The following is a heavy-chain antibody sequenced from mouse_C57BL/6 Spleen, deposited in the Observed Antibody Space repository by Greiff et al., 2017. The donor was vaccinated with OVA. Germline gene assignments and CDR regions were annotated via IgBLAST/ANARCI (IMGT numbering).Heavy chain of an antibody. V-gene: IGHV1-53*01. J-gene: IGHJ3*01. Sequence: QVQLQQPGTELVKPGASVKLSCKASGYTFTSYWMHWVKQRPGQGLEWIGNINPSNGGTTYNEKFKSKATLTVDKSSSTAYMQLSSLTSEDSAVYYCARDDGYYEAWFAYWGQGTLVTVSA. CDR1: GYTFTSYW. CDR2: INPSNGGT. D-gene: IGHD2-3*01. CDR3: ARDDGYYEAWFAY.